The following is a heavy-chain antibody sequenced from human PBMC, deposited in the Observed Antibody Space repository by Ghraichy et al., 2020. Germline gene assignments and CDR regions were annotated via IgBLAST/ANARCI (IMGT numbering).Heavy chain of an antibody. CDR2: IYSGGST. Sequence: GGSLRLSCAASGFSVSNNYMSWVRQAPGKGLEWVSVIYSGGSTYYVDSVKGRFTISRDNSKNTLYLQMNSLRAEDTAVYYCARDSAAGRYYYGMDVWGQGTTFIFSS. CDR1: GFSVSNNY. J-gene: IGHJ6*02. D-gene: IGHD6-19*01. CDR3: ARDSAAGRYYYGMDV. V-gene: IGHV3-66*01.